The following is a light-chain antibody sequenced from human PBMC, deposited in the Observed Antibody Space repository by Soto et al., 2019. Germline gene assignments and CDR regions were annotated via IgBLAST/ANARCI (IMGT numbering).Light chain of an antibody. CDR3: TSYTSSSTYV. Sequence: QSALTQPASVSESPGQSITISCAGTGSDVGGYNHVSWYQQHPDKAPKLMIYEVSNRPSGVSNRFSGSKSGNTASLTISGLQAEDEADYYCTSYTSSSTYVFGTGTKLTVL. J-gene: IGLJ1*01. CDR1: GSDVGGYNH. CDR2: EVS. V-gene: IGLV2-14*01.